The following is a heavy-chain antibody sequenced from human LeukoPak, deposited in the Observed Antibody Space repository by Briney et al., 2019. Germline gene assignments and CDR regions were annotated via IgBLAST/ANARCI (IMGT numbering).Heavy chain of an antibody. CDR1: GFTFSSYG. D-gene: IGHD2-2*01. J-gene: IGHJ4*02. Sequence: GGSLRLSCAASGFTFSSYGMHWVRQAPGKGLEWVAFIRYDGSNKYYADSVKGRFTISRDNSKNTLYLQMNSLRAEDTAVYYCAKDHLGYCSSTSCSGGSDYWGQGTLATVSS. CDR2: IRYDGSNK. V-gene: IGHV3-30*02. CDR3: AKDHLGYCSSTSCSGGSDY.